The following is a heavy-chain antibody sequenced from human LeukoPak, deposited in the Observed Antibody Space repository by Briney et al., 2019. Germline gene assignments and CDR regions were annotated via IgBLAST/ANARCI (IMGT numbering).Heavy chain of an antibody. Sequence: SETLSLTCTVSGGSISSSSYYWGWIRQPPGKGLEWIGSIYYSGSTYYNPSLKSRVTISVDTSKNQFSLKLSSVTAADTAVYYCARSYRSYYYDSSGCNDAFDIWGQGTMVTVSS. V-gene: IGHV4-39*07. CDR2: IYYSGST. CDR1: GGSISSSSYY. J-gene: IGHJ3*02. CDR3: ARSYRSYYYDSSGCNDAFDI. D-gene: IGHD3-22*01.